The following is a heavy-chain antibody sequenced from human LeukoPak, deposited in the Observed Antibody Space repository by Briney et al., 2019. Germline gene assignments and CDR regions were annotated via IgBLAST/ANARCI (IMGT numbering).Heavy chain of an antibody. Sequence: ASVKVSCKASGDTFISYTFSWVRQAPGQGLEWIGWMNPNSGNTGYAQKFQGRVTMTRNTSISTAYMELSSLRSEDTAVYYCLIDRLLWFGELGPPWGQGTLVTVSS. CDR3: LIDRLLWFGELGPP. CDR2: MNPNSGNT. CDR1: GDTFISYT. D-gene: IGHD3-10*01. J-gene: IGHJ5*02. V-gene: IGHV1-8*02.